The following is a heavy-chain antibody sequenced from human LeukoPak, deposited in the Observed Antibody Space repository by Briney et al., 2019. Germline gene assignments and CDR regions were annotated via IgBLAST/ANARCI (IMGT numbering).Heavy chain of an antibody. V-gene: IGHV3-49*03. D-gene: IGHD1-26*01. Sequence: GGSLRLSCTASGFTFGDYAMSWFRQAPGRGLEWVGFIRSKAYGGTTEYAASVRGRFTISRDDSKTIAYLQMNSLKTEDTAVYYCTRIVGATGGAFDYWGQGTLVTVSS. CDR1: GFTFGDYA. CDR3: TRIVGATGGAFDY. J-gene: IGHJ4*02. CDR2: IRSKAYGGTT.